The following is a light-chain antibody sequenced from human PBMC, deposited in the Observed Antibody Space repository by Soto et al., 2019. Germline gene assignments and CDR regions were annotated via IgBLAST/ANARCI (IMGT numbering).Light chain of an antibody. V-gene: IGKV1-39*01. CDR1: QTIDSS. CDR2: TAS. Sequence: DIQMTQSPSSLSASVGDRVTITCRASQTIDSSLNWFQQIPGKAPKLLIYTASSLQSGVPSRFSGSGSGTDFTLTISSLPPDDFATYYCQQSFRFPYTFGQGTNLEI. CDR3: QQSFRFPYT. J-gene: IGKJ2*01.